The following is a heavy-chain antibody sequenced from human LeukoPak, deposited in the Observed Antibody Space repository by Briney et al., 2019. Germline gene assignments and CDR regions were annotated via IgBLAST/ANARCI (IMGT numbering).Heavy chain of an antibody. CDR3: ARGAENYDFWSGYYAPEY. CDR1: GFTFSNYA. D-gene: IGHD3-3*01. V-gene: IGHV3-30-3*01. J-gene: IGHJ4*02. Sequence: GGSLRLSCAASGFTFSNYAMHWVRQAPGKGLEWVAVISYDGSNKYYADSVKGRFTISRDNSKNTLYLQMNSLRAEDTALYYCARGAENYDFWSGYYAPEYWGQGTLVTVSS. CDR2: ISYDGSNK.